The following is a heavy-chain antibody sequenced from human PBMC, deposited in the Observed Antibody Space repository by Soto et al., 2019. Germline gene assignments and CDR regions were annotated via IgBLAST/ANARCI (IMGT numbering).Heavy chain of an antibody. D-gene: IGHD3-10*01. CDR2: FDPEDGET. CDR3: ATYLWMVRGAYYYGMDV. V-gene: IGHV1-24*01. J-gene: IGHJ6*02. CDR1: GYTLTELS. Sequence: ASVKVSSKVSGYTLTELSMHWVRQAPGKGLEWMGGFDPEDGETIYAQKFQGRVTMTEDTSTDTAYTELSSLRSEDTAVYYCATYLWMVRGAYYYGMDVWGQGTTVTVSS.